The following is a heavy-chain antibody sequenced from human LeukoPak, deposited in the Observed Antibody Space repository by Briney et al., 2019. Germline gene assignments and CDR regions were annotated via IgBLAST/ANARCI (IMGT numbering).Heavy chain of an antibody. J-gene: IGHJ4*02. CDR1: GASVGSAGYY. CDR2: IYYISNT. V-gene: IGHV4-61*08. Sequence: SETLSLTCTVSGASVGSAGYYWSWIRQPPGGGLEWIGYIYYISNTNYNPSLKSRVTMSVDPPNNQFSLKLNSVTAADTAVYYCARTQSQSGSYRYYFGYWGQRTLVTVSS. D-gene: IGHD1-26*01. CDR3: ARTQSQSGSYRYYFGY.